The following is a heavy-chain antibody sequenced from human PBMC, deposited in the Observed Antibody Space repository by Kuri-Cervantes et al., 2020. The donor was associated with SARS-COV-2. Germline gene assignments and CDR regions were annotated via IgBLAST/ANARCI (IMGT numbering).Heavy chain of an antibody. D-gene: IGHD5/OR15-5a*01. CDR3: ASDGVSRSLSLDF. CDR1: GYTFTSYD. Sequence: ASVKVSCKASGYTFTSYDINWVRQATGQGLEWMGWMNPNSGNTGYAQKFRGRVTITAETSTTTAYLDLTGLKSEDTALYYCASDGVSRSLSLDFWGQGTLVTVSS. J-gene: IGHJ4*02. CDR2: MNPNSGNT. V-gene: IGHV1-8*01.